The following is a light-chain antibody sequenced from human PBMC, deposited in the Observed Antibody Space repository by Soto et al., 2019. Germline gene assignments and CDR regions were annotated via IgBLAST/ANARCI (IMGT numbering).Light chain of an antibody. V-gene: IGKV1-6*01. Sequence: AIQMTQSPSSLSASVGDRVTITCRASQGIRNDLGWYQQKPGKAPKLLIYPAFSLQTGVPSRFSGSGSGSGTDFTLTISSLQPEDIATYYCQEFEDVPPHTFGGGTKVDIK. J-gene: IGKJ4*01. CDR1: QGIRND. CDR3: QEFEDVPPHT. CDR2: PAF.